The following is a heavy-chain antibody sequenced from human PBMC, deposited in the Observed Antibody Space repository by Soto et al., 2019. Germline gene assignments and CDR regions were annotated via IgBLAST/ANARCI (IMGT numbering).Heavy chain of an antibody. J-gene: IGHJ6*02. CDR3: AAVGSSSFGGMDV. V-gene: IGHV1-58*01. D-gene: IGHD6-6*01. Sequence: GASVKVSCKASGFTFTSSAVQWVRQVRGQRLEWIGWIVVGSGNTNYAQKFQERVTITRDMSTSTAYMELSSLRSEDTAVYYCAAVGSSSFGGMDVWGQGTTVTVSS. CDR1: GFTFTSSA. CDR2: IVVGSGNT.